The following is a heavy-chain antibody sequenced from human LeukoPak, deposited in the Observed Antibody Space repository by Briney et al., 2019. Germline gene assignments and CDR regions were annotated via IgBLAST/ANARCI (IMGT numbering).Heavy chain of an antibody. Sequence: QTGGSLRLSCAASGFTFSSYEMNWVRQAPGKGLEWVSYISSSGSTIYYADSVKGRFTISRDNAKNSLYLQMNSLRAEDTAVYYCARYLVPYYYGSGLMDVWGKGTTVTVSS. D-gene: IGHD3-10*01. CDR3: ARYLVPYYYGSGLMDV. V-gene: IGHV3-48*03. CDR1: GFTFSSYE. J-gene: IGHJ6*04. CDR2: ISSSGSTI.